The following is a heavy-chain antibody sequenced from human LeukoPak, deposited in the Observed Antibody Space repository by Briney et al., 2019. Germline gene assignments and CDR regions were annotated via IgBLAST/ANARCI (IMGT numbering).Heavy chain of an antibody. D-gene: IGHD3-22*01. J-gene: IGHJ1*01. V-gene: IGHV3-7*01. CDR2: IKTDGSEK. CDR3: ATYSSLNRREFQY. CDR1: GFTFSNYW. Sequence: GGSLRLSCEGSGFTFSNYWMGWVRQAPGKGLQWVANIKTDGSEKYYVDSVKGRFTISRDNAKNSLYLQMDSLRAEDTAVYYCATYSSLNRREFQYWGQGTLLTVSS.